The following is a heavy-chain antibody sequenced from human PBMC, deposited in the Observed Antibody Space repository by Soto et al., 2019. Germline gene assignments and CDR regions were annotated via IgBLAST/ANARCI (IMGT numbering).Heavy chain of an antibody. CDR3: AKDSDSSGLSYFDY. CDR1: GFTFRRYG. J-gene: IGHJ4*02. D-gene: IGHD3-22*01. CDR2: ISFDGSSQ. V-gene: IGHV3-30*18. Sequence: QVQLVESGGAVVQPERALRLSCAASGFTFRRYGMHWVRQAPGKGLEWVAVISFDGSSQRYADSVKGRFTISRDDSKNMPHLQMNSLRAEDTAVYYCAKDSDSSGLSYFDYWGQGTPVTVSS.